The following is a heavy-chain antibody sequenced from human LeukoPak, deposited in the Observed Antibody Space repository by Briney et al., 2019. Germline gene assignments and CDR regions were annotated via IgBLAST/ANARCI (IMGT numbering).Heavy chain of an antibody. J-gene: IGHJ4*02. CDR2: ISSNGGST. V-gene: IGHV3-64D*06. D-gene: IGHD6-13*01. CDR3: VKAPSSIAAAGRFDY. CDR1: GFTFSSYA. Sequence: PGGSLRLSCSASGFTFSSYAMHWVRQAPGKGLEYASAISSNGGSTYYADSVKGRFTISRDNSKNTLYLQMSSLRAEDTAVYYCVKAPSSIAAAGRFDYWGQGTLVTVSS.